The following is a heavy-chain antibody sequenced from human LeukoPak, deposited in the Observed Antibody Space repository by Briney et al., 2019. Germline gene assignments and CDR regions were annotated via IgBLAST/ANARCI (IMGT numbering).Heavy chain of an antibody. Sequence: PGGSLRLSCAASGFTFSSYAMSWVRQAPGKGLEWVSAISGSGGSTYYADSVKGRFTISRDNSKNTLYLQMNSLRAEDTAVYYCAKDPGGYSYRIIDYWGQGTLVTVSS. CDR3: AKDPGGYSYRIIDY. V-gene: IGHV3-23*01. CDR1: GFTFSSYA. J-gene: IGHJ4*02. CDR2: ISGSGGST. D-gene: IGHD5-18*01.